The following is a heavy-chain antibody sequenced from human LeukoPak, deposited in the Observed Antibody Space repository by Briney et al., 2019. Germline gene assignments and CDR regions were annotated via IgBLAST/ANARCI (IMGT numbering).Heavy chain of an antibody. CDR1: GFTFSSYA. V-gene: IGHV3-30-3*01. CDR2: ISYDGSNK. Sequence: GGSLRLSCAASGFTFSSYAMHWVRQAPGKGLEWVAVISYDGSNKYYADSVKGRFTISRDNSKNTLYLQMNSLRAEDTAVYYCARPDSGPKNDFWSGYYTYKNLMGAFDIWGQGTMVTVSS. CDR3: ARPDSGPKNDFWSGYYTYKNLMGAFDI. J-gene: IGHJ3*02. D-gene: IGHD3-3*01.